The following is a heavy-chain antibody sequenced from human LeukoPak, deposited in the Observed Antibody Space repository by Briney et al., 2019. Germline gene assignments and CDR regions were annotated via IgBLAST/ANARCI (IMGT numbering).Heavy chain of an antibody. D-gene: IGHD6-13*01. V-gene: IGHV1-69*13. CDR1: GYTFTSYD. J-gene: IGHJ6*03. Sequence: SVKVSCKASGYTFTSYDINWVRQAPGQGLEWMGGIIPIFGTANYAQKFQGRVTITADESTSTAYMELSSLRSEDTAVYYCARAAAAGLYYMDVWGKGTTVTVSS. CDR2: IIPIFGTA. CDR3: ARAAAAGLYYMDV.